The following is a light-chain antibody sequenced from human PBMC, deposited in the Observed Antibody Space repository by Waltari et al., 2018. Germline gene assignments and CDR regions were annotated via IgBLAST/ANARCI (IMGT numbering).Light chain of an antibody. CDR2: DAS. CDR3: QYRGHWPPGAT. Sequence: EIVLTQSPATLSLSPGERATLSCRASQSVNNCLAWYQQKPGQAPRLLIYDASKRATGIPARFSGSGSGTDFTLTISSLEPEDFAVYYCQYRGHWPPGATFGPGTKVEIK. V-gene: IGKV3-11*01. J-gene: IGKJ3*01. CDR1: QSVNNC.